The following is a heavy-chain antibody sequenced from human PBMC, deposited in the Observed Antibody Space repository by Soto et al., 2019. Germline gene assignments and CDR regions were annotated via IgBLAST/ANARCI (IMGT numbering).Heavy chain of an antibody. D-gene: IGHD5-12*01. Sequence: ASVKVSCKASGYTFTSYYMHWVRQAPGQGLEWMGWISAYNGNTNYAQKLQGRVTMTTDTSTSTAYMELRSLRSDDTAVYYCARGPWSSWVATIPIYYYYGMDVWGQGTTVTVSS. J-gene: IGHJ6*02. CDR3: ARGPWSSWVATIPIYYYYGMDV. CDR1: GYTFTSYY. CDR2: ISAYNGNT. V-gene: IGHV1-18*04.